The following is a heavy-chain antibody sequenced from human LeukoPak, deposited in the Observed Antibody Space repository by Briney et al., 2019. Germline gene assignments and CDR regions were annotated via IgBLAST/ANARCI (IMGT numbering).Heavy chain of an antibody. CDR2: MRQDGSEE. V-gene: IGHV3-7*01. CDR3: ASYSGYDPY. D-gene: IGHD5-12*01. CDR1: GFTFSSFW. Sequence: GGSLRLSCAASGFTFSSFWMSWVRQAPGKGLEWVANMRQDGSEEYYVDSVKGRFTISRDNAKNSVYLQMNNLRAEDTAVYYCASYSGYDPYWGQGTLVTVSS. J-gene: IGHJ4*02.